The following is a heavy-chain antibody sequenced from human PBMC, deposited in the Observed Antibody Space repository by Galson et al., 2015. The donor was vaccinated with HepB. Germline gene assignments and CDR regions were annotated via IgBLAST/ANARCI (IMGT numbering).Heavy chain of an antibody. CDR3: ARDELGGYHFDY. D-gene: IGHD6-25*01. CDR1: GYTFTSYY. Sequence: SVKVSCKASGYTFTSYYMHWVRQAPGQGLEWMGITNPSGGSTSYAQKFQGRVTMTRDTSTSTVYMELSSLRSEDTAVYYCARDELGGYHFDYWGQGTLVTVSS. J-gene: IGHJ4*02. CDR2: TNPSGGST. V-gene: IGHV1-46*01.